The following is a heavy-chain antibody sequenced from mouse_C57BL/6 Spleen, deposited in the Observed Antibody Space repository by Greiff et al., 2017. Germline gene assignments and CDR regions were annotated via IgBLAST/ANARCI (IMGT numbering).Heavy chain of an antibody. CDR3: TRWCDYDDGYYFDY. J-gene: IGHJ2*01. CDR2: IYPGNSDT. CDR1: GYTFTSYW. D-gene: IGHD2-4*01. V-gene: IGHV1-5*01. Sequence: VHVKQSGTVLARPGASVKMSCKTSGYTFTSYWMHWVKQRPGQGLEWIGAIYPGNSDTSYNQKFKGKAKLTAVTSASTAYMELSSLTNEDSAVYYCTRWCDYDDGYYFDYWGQGTTLTVSS.